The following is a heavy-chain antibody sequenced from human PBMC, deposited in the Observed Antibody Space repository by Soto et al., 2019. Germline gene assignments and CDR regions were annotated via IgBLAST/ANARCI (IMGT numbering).Heavy chain of an antibody. CDR1: GYTFTSYA. Sequence: ASVKLSCKASGYTFTSYAMHWVRQAPGQRLEWMGWINTGNGNTKYSQKFQGRVTITRDTSASTAYMELSSLRSEDTAVYYCARPLYKYDSSGYCDYWGQGTLVTVSS. D-gene: IGHD3-22*01. CDR2: INTGNGNT. J-gene: IGHJ4*01. CDR3: ARPLYKYDSSGYCDY. V-gene: IGHV1-3*04.